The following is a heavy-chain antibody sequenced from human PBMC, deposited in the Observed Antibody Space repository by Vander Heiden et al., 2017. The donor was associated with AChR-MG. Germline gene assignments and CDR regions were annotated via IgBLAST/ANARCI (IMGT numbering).Heavy chain of an antibody. CDR1: GYSLSNAYS. D-gene: IGHD6-19*01. CDR2: IYHSGTT. V-gene: IGHV4-38-2*02. CDR3: ARELKVTVAGVYYFDY. Sequence: QVQLQESGPGLVKPSATLSLTCAVSGYSLSNAYSRGWIRQPPGKGLEWIGSIYHSGTTYNNPSLKSRVTISLDTSKNQCSLKLNSVTAADTGVYFCARELKVTVAGVYYFDYWGQGTLVTVSS. J-gene: IGHJ4*02.